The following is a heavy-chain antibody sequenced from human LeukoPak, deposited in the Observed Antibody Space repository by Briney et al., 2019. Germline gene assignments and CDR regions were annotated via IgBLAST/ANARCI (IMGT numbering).Heavy chain of an antibody. CDR1: GGSIGSYY. D-gene: IGHD6-13*01. CDR2: IYYSGST. J-gene: IGHJ4*02. Sequence: SETLSLTCTVSGGSIGSYYWSWIRQPPGKGLEWIGYIYYSGSTNYNPSLKSRVTISVDTSKNQFSLKLSSVTAADTAVYYCARAGLAAAGYFAYWGQGTLVTVSS. V-gene: IGHV4-59*12. CDR3: ARAGLAAAGYFAY.